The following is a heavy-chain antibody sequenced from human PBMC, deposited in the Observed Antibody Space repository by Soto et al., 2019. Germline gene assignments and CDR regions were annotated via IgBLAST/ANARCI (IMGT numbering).Heavy chain of an antibody. CDR1: GFTFSSYA. D-gene: IGHD1-20*01. J-gene: IGHJ4*02. CDR2: ISYDGSNK. V-gene: IGHV3-30-3*01. Sequence: QVQLVESGGGVVQPGRSLRLSCAASGFTFSSYAMHWVRQAPGKGLEWVAVISYDGSNKYYADSVKGRFTISRDNSKNTLYLQMNSLRAEDTAVYYCARDRHNWNYFDYWGQGTLVTVSS. CDR3: ARDRHNWNYFDY.